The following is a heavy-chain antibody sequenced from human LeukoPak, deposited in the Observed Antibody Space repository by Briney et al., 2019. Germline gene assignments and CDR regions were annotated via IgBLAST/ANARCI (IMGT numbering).Heavy chain of an antibody. D-gene: IGHD6-13*01. Sequence: PGRSLRLSCAGSGFTFGGYGMHWFRQTPGKGLEWVAVIAYDGSRAFYADSVKGRFTISRDNSKNTLYLQMNSLRAEDTAVYYCARAPIAAAGLFFDYWGQGTLVTVSS. J-gene: IGHJ4*02. V-gene: IGHV3-30*03. CDR1: GFTFGGYG. CDR3: ARAPIAAAGLFFDY. CDR2: IAYDGSRA.